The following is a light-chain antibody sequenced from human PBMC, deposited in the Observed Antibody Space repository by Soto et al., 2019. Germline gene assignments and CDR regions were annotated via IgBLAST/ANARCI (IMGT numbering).Light chain of an antibody. V-gene: IGLV2-23*01. CDR3: CSFARSTTFYV. CDR2: EGD. J-gene: IGLJ1*01. CDR1: SSDVGSSNL. Sequence: QSALTQPASVSGSPGQSITISCSGTSSDVGSSNLVSWYQQHPGKAPKLIIFEGDRRPSGVSGRFSGSKSGNTASLTISGLQAEDEADYYCCSFARSTTFYVFGTGTKVTVL.